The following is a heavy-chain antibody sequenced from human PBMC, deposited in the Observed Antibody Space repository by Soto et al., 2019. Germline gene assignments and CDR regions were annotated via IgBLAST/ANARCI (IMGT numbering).Heavy chain of an antibody. V-gene: IGHV4-4*02. Sequence: QVQLQESGPGLVKPSGTLSLTCAVSGDSISSTNWWSWVRQPPGKGLEWIGEIYDSGTTNYNPSLKSRVAISVDKSNNQFSLKLNSVTAADTAVYYCARLRTDFEVMVYGGHDGFDIWGQGKMVTVSS. CDR1: GDSISSTNW. CDR3: ARLRTDFEVMVYGGHDGFDI. CDR2: IYDSGTT. J-gene: IGHJ3*02. D-gene: IGHD2-8*01.